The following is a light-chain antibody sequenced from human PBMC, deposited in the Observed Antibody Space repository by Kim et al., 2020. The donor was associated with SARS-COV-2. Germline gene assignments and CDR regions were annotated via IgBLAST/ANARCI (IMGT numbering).Light chain of an antibody. CDR2: GAS. CDR3: QQYYDWPT. V-gene: IGKV3-15*01. J-gene: IGKJ1*01. Sequence: SVSPGERHTLSCRASQSISINLAWYQQKPRQAPRLLLYGASTRATGVPARFSGSGSGTEFTLTISSLQSEDFAVYYCQQYYDWPTFGQGTKVEIK. CDR1: QSISIN.